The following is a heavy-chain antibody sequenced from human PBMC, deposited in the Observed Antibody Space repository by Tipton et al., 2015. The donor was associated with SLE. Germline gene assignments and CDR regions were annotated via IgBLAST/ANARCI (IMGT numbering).Heavy chain of an antibody. D-gene: IGHD3-16*01. CDR1: GGSISTNTYF. CDR2: IHYSGDT. Sequence: LRLSCTVSGGSISTNTYFWGWIRQPPGKGLEWIGNIHYSGDTYYNPSLRSRVTISVDMSKNQFSLKLTSVTAADTAVYYCARSDGGHWGQGTLVTVSS. J-gene: IGHJ4*02. CDR3: ARSDGGH. V-gene: IGHV4-39*07.